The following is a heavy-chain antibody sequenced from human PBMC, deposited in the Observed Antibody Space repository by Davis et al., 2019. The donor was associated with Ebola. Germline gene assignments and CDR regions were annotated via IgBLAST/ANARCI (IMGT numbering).Heavy chain of an antibody. D-gene: IGHD3-10*01. V-gene: IGHV4-59*01. CDR3: ARGLVFFPIYGSGSYYFDY. CDR2: IYYSGST. J-gene: IGHJ4*02. CDR1: GGSISSYY. Sequence: GSLRLSCTVSGGSISSYYWSWIRQPPGKGLEWIGYIYYSGSTNYNPSLKSRVTISVDTSKNQFSLKLSSVTAADTAVYYCARGLVFFPIYGSGSYYFDYWGQGTLVTVSS.